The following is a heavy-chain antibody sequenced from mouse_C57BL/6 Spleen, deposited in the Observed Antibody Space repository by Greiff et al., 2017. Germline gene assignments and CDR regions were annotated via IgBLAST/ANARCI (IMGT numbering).Heavy chain of an antibody. V-gene: IGHV14-1*01. CDR3: TTACYGYDGGFAY. CDR1: GFNIKDYY. D-gene: IGHD2-9*01. Sequence: EVQLQQSGAELVRPGASVKLSCTASGFNIKDYYMHWVKQRPEQGLEWIGRIDPEDGETEYAPKFQGKATMTADTSSNTASLQLSSLTSEDTPVYYCTTACYGYDGGFAYWGQGTLVTVSA. J-gene: IGHJ3*01. CDR2: IDPEDGET.